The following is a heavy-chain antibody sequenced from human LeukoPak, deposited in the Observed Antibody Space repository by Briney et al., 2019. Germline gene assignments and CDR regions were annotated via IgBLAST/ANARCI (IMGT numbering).Heavy chain of an antibody. CDR3: ASRYYSYYYMDV. Sequence: SETLSLTCNVSGVSISSMCYYWGWIRQPPGKGLEWIGSNYYSGSTDYNPSPKSRVTISVDTSKNQFSLKLTSVTAADTAVYYCASRYYSYYYMDVWGKGTTVIVSS. CDR1: GVSISSMCYY. CDR2: NYYSGST. V-gene: IGHV4-39*01. J-gene: IGHJ6*03.